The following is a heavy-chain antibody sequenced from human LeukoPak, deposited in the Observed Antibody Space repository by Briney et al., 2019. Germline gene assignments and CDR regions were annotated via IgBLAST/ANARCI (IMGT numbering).Heavy chain of an antibody. CDR3: ARDSELYGSGSYFDY. CDR2: INPNSGGT. V-gene: IGHV1-2*02. J-gene: IGHJ4*02. Sequence: ASVKVSCKASGYTFTSYYMHWVRQAPGQGLEWMGWINPNSGGTNYAQKFQGRATMTRDTSISTAYMELSRLRSDDTAVYYCARDSELYGSGSYFDYWGQGTLVTVSS. CDR1: GYTFTSYY. D-gene: IGHD3-10*01.